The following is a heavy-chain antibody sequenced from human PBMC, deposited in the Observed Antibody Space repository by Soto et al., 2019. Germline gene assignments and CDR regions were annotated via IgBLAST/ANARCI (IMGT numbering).Heavy chain of an antibody. D-gene: IGHD3-22*01. Sequence: ASVKVSCKASGYTFTSYYMHWVRQAPGQGLEWMGIINPSGGSTSYAQKFQGRVTMTRDTSTSTVYMELSSLRSEDTAVYYCARDLNLGYDSSGYYDTYFDYWGQGTLVTVSS. J-gene: IGHJ4*02. CDR2: INPSGGST. CDR3: ARDLNLGYDSSGYYDTYFDY. V-gene: IGHV1-46*01. CDR1: GYTFTSYY.